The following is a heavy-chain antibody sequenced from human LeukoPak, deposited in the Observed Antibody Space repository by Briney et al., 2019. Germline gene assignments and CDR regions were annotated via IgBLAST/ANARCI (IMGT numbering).Heavy chain of an antibody. J-gene: IGHJ6*03. V-gene: IGHV4-59*01. CDR3: ARDRAEYSSSWYEDYYYMDV. CDR1: GGSISSYY. Sequence: SETLSLTCTVSGGSISSYYWSWIRQPPGKGLERIGYIYYSGSTNYNPSLKSRVTISVDTSKNQFSLKLSSVTAADTAVYYCARDRAEYSSSWYEDYYYMDVWGKGTTVTVSS. D-gene: IGHD6-13*01. CDR2: IYYSGST.